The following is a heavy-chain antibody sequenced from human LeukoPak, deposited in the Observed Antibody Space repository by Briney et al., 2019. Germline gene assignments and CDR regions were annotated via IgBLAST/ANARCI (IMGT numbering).Heavy chain of an antibody. D-gene: IGHD4-17*01. J-gene: IGHJ3*02. Sequence: QPGGSLRLSCAASGFTFSSYAMSWVRQAPGKGLEWVSAISGSGGSTYYADSVKGRFTISRDNSKNTLYLQMNSLRAEDTAVYYCAKDRGDDYGDYDAFDIWGQGTMVTVSS. CDR3: AKDRGDDYGDYDAFDI. V-gene: IGHV3-23*01. CDR1: GFTFSSYA. CDR2: ISGSGGST.